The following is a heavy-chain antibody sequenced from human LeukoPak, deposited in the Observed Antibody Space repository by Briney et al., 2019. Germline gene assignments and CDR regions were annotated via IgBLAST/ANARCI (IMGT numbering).Heavy chain of an antibody. D-gene: IGHD2-15*01. Sequence: PSETLSLTCAVYGGSFSGYYSSWIRQPPRKGLEWIGEINHVGRTSYNPSLKSRVTISVDTSKNQFSLRLSSVTAADTAVYYCARGQKASVVAATPFDSWGQGTLVTVSS. V-gene: IGHV4-34*01. J-gene: IGHJ4*02. CDR3: ARGQKASVVAATPFDS. CDR1: GGSFSGYY. CDR2: INHVGRT.